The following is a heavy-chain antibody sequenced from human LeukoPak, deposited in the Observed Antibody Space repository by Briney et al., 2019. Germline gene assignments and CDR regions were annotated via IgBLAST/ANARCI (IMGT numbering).Heavy chain of an antibody. J-gene: IGHJ4*02. CDR3: ARSPHILTGENFDF. Sequence: EASVKVSCKASGYTFTSYYMHWVRQAPGQGLEWMGIINPSGGSTSYAQKFQGRVTMTRDTSISTAYMQLSRLRSDDTAVYYCARSPHILTGENFDFWGQGTLLTVSS. CDR2: INPSGGST. D-gene: IGHD3-9*01. V-gene: IGHV1-46*01. CDR1: GYTFTSYY.